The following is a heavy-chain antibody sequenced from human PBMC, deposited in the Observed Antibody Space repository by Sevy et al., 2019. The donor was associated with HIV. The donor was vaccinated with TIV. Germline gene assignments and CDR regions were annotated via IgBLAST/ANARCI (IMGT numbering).Heavy chain of an antibody. V-gene: IGHV3-23*01. Sequence: GGSLRLSFAASGFTFDNYAMSWVRQTPGKGLEWVSTLDNSGDNTYNADSVKGRFTISRDNSNNTLYLQMDSLRAEDTAIYYCAKAGGGWNYFDYSGQGTLVTVSS. D-gene: IGHD6-19*01. CDR1: GFTFDNYA. J-gene: IGHJ4*02. CDR3: AKAGGGWNYFDY. CDR2: LDNSGDNT.